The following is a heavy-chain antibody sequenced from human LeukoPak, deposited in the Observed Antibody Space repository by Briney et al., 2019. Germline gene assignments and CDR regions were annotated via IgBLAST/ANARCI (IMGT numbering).Heavy chain of an antibody. J-gene: IGHJ4*02. V-gene: IGHV4-59*01. CDR2: IYYSGST. CDR1: GGSISSYY. CDR3: AREDSSRGYYFDY. Sequence: SETLSLTCTVSGGSISSYYWSWIRQPPGKGLEWMGYIYYSGSTNYNPSLKSRVTISVDTSKNQFSLKLSSVTAADTAVYYCAREDSSRGYYFDYWGQGTLVTVSS. D-gene: IGHD6-13*01.